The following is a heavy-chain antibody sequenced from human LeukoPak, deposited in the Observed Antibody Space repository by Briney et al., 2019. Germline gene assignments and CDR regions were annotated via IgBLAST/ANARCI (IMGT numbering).Heavy chain of an antibody. CDR2: FDPEDGET. V-gene: IGHV1-24*01. CDR3: ATPSTGDLSFDY. Sequence: ASVKVSCKVSGYTLTELSIHWVRQAPGKGLEWMGGFDPEDGETTYAQKFQGRVTMTEDTSTDAAYMELSSLRSEDTAVYYCATPSTGDLSFDYWGQGTLVTVSS. D-gene: IGHD7-27*01. J-gene: IGHJ4*02. CDR1: GYTLTELS.